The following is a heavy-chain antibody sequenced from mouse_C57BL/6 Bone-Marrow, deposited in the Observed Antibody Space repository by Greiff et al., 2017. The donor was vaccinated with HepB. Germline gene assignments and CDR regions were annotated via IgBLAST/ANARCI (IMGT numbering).Heavy chain of an antibody. CDR3: TRGYGSSKGFAY. V-gene: IGHV14-1*01. J-gene: IGHJ3*01. CDR1: GFNIKDYY. CDR2: IDPEDGDT. D-gene: IGHD1-1*01. Sequence: VQLQQSGAELVRPGASVKLSCTASGFNIKDYYMHWVKQRPEQGLEWIGRIDPEDGDTEYAQKFQGKATMTADTSSNTAYLQLSSLTSEDTAVYYCTRGYGSSKGFAYWGQGTLVTVSA.